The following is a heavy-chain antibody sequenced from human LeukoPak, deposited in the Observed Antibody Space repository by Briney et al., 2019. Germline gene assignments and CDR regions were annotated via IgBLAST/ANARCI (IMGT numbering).Heavy chain of an antibody. Sequence: GGSLRLSCAASGFTFSNYAMSWVRQAPGKGLEWVSDVSGTGSSTYYADPVKGRFTISRDNSKNTLYLQMNSLRAEDTALYYCAKDARYSGSYTDYWGQGTLVTVSS. CDR3: AKDARYSGSYTDY. CDR1: GFTFSNYA. V-gene: IGHV3-23*01. D-gene: IGHD1-26*01. CDR2: VSGTGSST. J-gene: IGHJ4*02.